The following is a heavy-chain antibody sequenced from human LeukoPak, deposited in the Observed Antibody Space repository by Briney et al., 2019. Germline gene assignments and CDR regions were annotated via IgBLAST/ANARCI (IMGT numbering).Heavy chain of an antibody. D-gene: IGHD2-15*01. CDR1: AGTFRNYG. CDR3: ASRYCSGGNCFSRDYYYYYMDV. J-gene: IGHJ6*03. V-gene: IGHV1-69*01. CDR2: IIPIFGTG. Sequence: SSVKVSCKASAGTFRNYGFTWVRQAPGQGLEWMGGIIPIFGTGKYAQKFQGRVTIIADGFTSAAYMELSSLRSEDTAVYYCASRYCSGGNCFSRDYYYYYMDVWGKGTTVTVSS.